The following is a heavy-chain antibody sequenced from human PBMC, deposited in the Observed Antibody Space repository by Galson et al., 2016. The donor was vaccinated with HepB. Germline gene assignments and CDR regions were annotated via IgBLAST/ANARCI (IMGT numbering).Heavy chain of an antibody. Sequence: SETLSLTCTVSGYSISSGYHWGWVRQSPGKGLEWIGSIHESGTTYNNPSLKSRVTISMDTSKDQFSLKLTSVTAADTAIYYCVRDRKYASPWYLDSWGQGTTVTVSS. CDR2: IHESGTT. CDR3: VRDRKYASPWYLDS. D-gene: IGHD2-2*01. CDR1: GYSISSGYH. V-gene: IGHV4-38-2*02. J-gene: IGHJ6*02.